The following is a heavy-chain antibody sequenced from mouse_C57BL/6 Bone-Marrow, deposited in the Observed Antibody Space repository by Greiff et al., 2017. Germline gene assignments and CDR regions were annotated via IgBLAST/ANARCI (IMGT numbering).Heavy chain of an antibody. V-gene: IGHV1-66*01. D-gene: IGHD1-1*01. Sequence: QVQLQQSGPELVKPGASVKISCKASGYSFTSYYIHWVKQRPGQGLEWIGWIYPGSGNTKYNEKFKGKATLTADTTSSTAYMQLSSLTSADAAVYDCARRSYGSSPSWFAYWGQGTLVTVSA. CDR2: IYPGSGNT. CDR1: GYSFTSYY. J-gene: IGHJ3*01. CDR3: ARRSYGSSPSWFAY.